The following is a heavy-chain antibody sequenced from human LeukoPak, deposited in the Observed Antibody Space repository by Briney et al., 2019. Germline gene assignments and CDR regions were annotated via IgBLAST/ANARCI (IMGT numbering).Heavy chain of an antibody. J-gene: IGHJ5*02. CDR2: IYYSGST. V-gene: IGHV4-61*01. D-gene: IGHD2-15*01. CDR1: GGSVSSGSYY. CDR3: ARGEGFCSGGSCFGYWFDP. Sequence: KPSETLSLTCTVSGGSVSSGSYYWSWIRQPPGKGLEWIGYIYYSGSTNYNPSLKSRVTISVDTSKNQFSLKLSSVTAADTAVYYCARGEGFCSGGSCFGYWFDPWGQGTLVTVSS.